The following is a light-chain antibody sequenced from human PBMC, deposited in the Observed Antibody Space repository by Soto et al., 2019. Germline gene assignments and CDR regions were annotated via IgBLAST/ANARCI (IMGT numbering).Light chain of an antibody. V-gene: IGKV1-39*01. J-gene: IGKJ1*01. CDR1: ESIRTW. CDR2: AAS. Sequence: DIQMTQSPTTLSTSIGDRVTITCRASESIRTWLAWYQHKPGKAPKFLIYAASSLQSGVPSRFSGSGSGTDFTLTISSLQPEDFATYYCQQSYSTSWTFGQGTKVDI. CDR3: QQSYSTSWT.